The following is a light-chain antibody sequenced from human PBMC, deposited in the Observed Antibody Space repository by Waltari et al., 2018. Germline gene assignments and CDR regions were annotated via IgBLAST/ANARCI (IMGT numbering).Light chain of an antibody. J-gene: IGLJ2*01. CDR1: SSDVGGYNY. V-gene: IGLV2-11*01. CDR3: CSYAGSYVV. Sequence: QSALTQPRSVSGSPGQSVPISCTGTSSDVGGYNYVSWYQQHPGKAPKLMIYDVNKRPSGVPDRFSGSKSGNTASLTISGLQAEDEADYYCCSYAGSYVVFGGGTKLTVL. CDR2: DVN.